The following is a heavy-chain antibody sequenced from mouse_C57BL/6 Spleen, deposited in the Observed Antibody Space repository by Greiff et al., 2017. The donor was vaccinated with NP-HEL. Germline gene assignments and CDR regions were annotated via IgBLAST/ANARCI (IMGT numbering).Heavy chain of an antibody. CDR3: ARVGYYYGSRNWYFDV. V-gene: IGHV1-64*01. CDR1: GYTFTSYW. D-gene: IGHD1-1*01. Sequence: QVQLQQSGAELVKPGASVKLSCKASGYTFTSYWMHWVKQRPGQGLEWIGMIHPNSGSTNYNEKFKSKATLTVDKSSSTAYMQLSSLTSEDSAVYYCARVGYYYGSRNWYFDVWGTGTTVTVSS. J-gene: IGHJ1*03. CDR2: IHPNSGST.